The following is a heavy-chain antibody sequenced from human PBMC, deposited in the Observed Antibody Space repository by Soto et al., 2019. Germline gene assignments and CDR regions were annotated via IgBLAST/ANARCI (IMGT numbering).Heavy chain of an antibody. D-gene: IGHD3-16*01. J-gene: IGHJ4*02. V-gene: IGHV1-18*01. CDR2: ISAYNGNT. CDR3: PRWGTTIDY. Sequence: QVHLVQSGAEVKKPGASVKVSCTASGYTFTNFGISWVRQAPGQGLEWMGWISAYNGNTNYAQNFQGRVTMTTDTSTSTAYMELRSLGSHPTAVYNCPRWGTTIDYWGQGTLVTVSS. CDR1: GYTFTNFG.